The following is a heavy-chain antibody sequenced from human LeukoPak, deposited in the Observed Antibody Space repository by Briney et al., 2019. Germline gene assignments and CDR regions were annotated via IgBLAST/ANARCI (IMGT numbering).Heavy chain of an antibody. V-gene: IGHV4-34*01. Sequence: PSETLSLTCAVYGGSFSGYYWSWIRQPPGKGLEWIGEINHSGSTNYNPSLKSRVTISVDTSKNQFSLKLSSVTAADTAVYYRARGGRYYDFWSGFKSEYYYYYMDVWRKGTTVTVSS. J-gene: IGHJ6*03. CDR1: GGSFSGYY. D-gene: IGHD3-3*01. CDR3: ARGGRYYDFWSGFKSEYYYYYMDV. CDR2: INHSGST.